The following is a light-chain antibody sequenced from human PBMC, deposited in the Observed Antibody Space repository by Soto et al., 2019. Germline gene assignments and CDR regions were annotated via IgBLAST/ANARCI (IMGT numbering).Light chain of an antibody. V-gene: IGKV3-11*01. CDR3: QQRSSWPLIT. Sequence: IVFTQSPATLSLSPGEIATLSCRARQSVSSYLAWYQQKPGQAPRLLIYDASNRATGIPARFSSSGSGTDFTLTISSLEPEDFAVYYCQQRSSWPLITFGQGTRLEIK. CDR2: DAS. J-gene: IGKJ5*01. CDR1: QSVSSY.